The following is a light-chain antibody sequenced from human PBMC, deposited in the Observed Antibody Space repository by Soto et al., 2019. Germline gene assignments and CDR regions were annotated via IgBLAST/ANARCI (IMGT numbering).Light chain of an antibody. CDR3: SSYVGGGTYV. J-gene: IGLJ1*01. V-gene: IGLV2-8*01. Sequence: QSVLTQPPSASGSPGQSVTFSCTGTSSDIGDYNYVSWYQQHPGKAPKLMIYEVTKRPSGVPDRFSGSKSGNTASLTVSGLQADDEADYYCSSYVGGGTYVFGTGTKVTVL. CDR2: EVT. CDR1: SSDIGDYNY.